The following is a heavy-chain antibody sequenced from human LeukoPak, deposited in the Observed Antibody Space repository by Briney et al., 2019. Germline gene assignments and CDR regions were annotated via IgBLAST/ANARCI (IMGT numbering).Heavy chain of an antibody. D-gene: IGHD3-10*01. Sequence: PSETLSLTCTVPRDSITSYYWRWIRQPPGEGLEWMGYIFHTGNTNYNPSLQSRASISLPTSKPQIPLSRNSTTAADTALSYCAKRRFGEPRLDNWGQGSLVSLSS. V-gene: IGHV4-59*08. CDR2: IFHTGNT. CDR1: RDSITSYY. CDR3: AKRRFGEPRLDN. J-gene: IGHJ4*02.